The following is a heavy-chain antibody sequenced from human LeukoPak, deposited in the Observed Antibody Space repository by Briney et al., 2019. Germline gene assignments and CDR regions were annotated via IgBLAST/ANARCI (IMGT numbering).Heavy chain of an antibody. J-gene: IGHJ4*02. D-gene: IGHD2-2*02. CDR1: GFTFSSYS. CDR2: ISSSSSTI. V-gene: IGHV3-48*01. Sequence: GGSLRLSCAASGFTFSSYSMDWVRQAPGKGLEWVSYISSSSSTIYYADSVKGRFTISRDNAKNSLYLQMNSLRAEDTAVYYCARMGCSSTSCYTPTFDYWGQGTLVTVSS. CDR3: ARMGCSSTSCYTPTFDY.